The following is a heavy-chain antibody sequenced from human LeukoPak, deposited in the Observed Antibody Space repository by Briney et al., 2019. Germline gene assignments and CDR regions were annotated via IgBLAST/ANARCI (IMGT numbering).Heavy chain of an antibody. D-gene: IGHD1-14*01. V-gene: IGHV3-74*01. CDR3: IVVVEPPDSDGFDV. J-gene: IGHJ3*01. Sequence: PAGSLRLSCAASGFTFGNSWVHWVRQAPGKGLVWVSLINADGSTTSYADSVKGRFTISRDNARNTLSLEMNSLTIEDTAVYYCIVVVEPPDSDGFDVWGQGTMITVSS. CDR1: GFTFGNSW. CDR2: INADGSTT.